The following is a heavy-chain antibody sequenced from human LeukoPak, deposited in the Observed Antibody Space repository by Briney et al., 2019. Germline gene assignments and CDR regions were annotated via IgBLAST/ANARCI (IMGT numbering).Heavy chain of an antibody. D-gene: IGHD4-23*01. Sequence: SGGSLRLSCEVSGFTLDRYWMSWVRQAPGKGLEWVANIKQDGSETHHVDSVKGRFTISRDNLKNTLYLQMNSLRAEDSAVYYCAKLPFPSRMSYHYYGMDVWGQGTTVTVSS. V-gene: IGHV3-7*01. CDR1: GFTLDRYW. CDR3: AKLPFPSRMSYHYYGMDV. CDR2: IKQDGSET. J-gene: IGHJ6*02.